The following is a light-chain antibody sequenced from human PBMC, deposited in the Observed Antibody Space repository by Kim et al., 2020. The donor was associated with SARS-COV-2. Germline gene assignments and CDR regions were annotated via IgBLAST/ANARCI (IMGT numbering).Light chain of an antibody. CDR3: LQDYNYPRT. Sequence: AIQMTQSPSSLSASVGDRVTITCRASQDIRNDLGWYQMKPGKAPKILIFAASTLQSGVPSRFSGSGSGTDFTLTISSLQPEDFATYYCLQDYNYPRTFGQGTKVDIK. CDR1: QDIRND. V-gene: IGKV1-6*01. J-gene: IGKJ1*01. CDR2: AAS.